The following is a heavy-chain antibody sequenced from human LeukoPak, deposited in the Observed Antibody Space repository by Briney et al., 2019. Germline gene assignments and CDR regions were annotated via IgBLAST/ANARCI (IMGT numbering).Heavy chain of an antibody. CDR1: GGSISSSSYY. Sequence: SETLSLTCTVSGGSISSSSYYWGWIRQPPGKGLEWIGSIYYSESTYYNPSLKSRVTISVDTSKNQFSLKLRSVTAADTAVYYCARISSSNWYNERGAFDVWGQGTMVTVSS. J-gene: IGHJ3*01. CDR2: IYYSEST. V-gene: IGHV4-39*07. D-gene: IGHD6-13*01. CDR3: ARISSSNWYNERGAFDV.